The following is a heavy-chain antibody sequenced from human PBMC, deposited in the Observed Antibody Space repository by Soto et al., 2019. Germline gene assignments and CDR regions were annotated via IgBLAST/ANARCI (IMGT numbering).Heavy chain of an antibody. CDR1: GASISSYH. V-gene: IGHV4-59*01. CDR2: IYYSGSA. Sequence: QVQLQESGPGLVNPSETLSLTCTVSGASISSYHWSWIRQTPGKGLEWIGYIYYSGSANYNPSLRSRVTYSVDTSKNQVSLKLSSVTAAYTGVYYCAAAVPSEYVFPYYYMDVWGKGTTVTVSS. CDR3: AAAVPSEYVFPYYYMDV. D-gene: IGHD3-16*01. J-gene: IGHJ6*03.